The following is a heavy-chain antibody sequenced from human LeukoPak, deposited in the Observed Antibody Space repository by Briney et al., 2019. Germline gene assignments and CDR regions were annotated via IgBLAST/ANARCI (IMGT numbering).Heavy chain of an antibody. J-gene: IGHJ6*02. V-gene: IGHV1-8*01. D-gene: IGHD2-2*01. CDR2: MNPNSGNT. CDR3: ARGSIPRFQLLFYYYYGMDV. CDR1: GYTFTSYD. Sequence: GASVKVSCKASGYTFTSYDINWVRQATGQGLEWMGWMNPNSGNTGYAQKFQGRVTMTRNTSISTAYMELSSLRSEDTAVYYCARGSIPRFQLLFYYYYGMDVWGQGTTVTVSS.